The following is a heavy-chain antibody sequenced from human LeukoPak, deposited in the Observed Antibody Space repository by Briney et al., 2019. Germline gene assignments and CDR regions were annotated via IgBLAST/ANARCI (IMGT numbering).Heavy chain of an antibody. CDR3: AREEGYSSSFDFDY. CDR1: GFTFSSDS. V-gene: IGHV3-21*01. J-gene: IGHJ4*02. D-gene: IGHD6-13*01. Sequence: GGSLRFSCAASGFTFSSDSMNWDRQAPGKGLKWVSSISSSGSYIYYADSGKGRFTISIDDAKNSLDLQMNRLRAEDTAVYYCAREEGYSSSFDFDYCGQGTLVTVSS. CDR2: ISSSGSYI.